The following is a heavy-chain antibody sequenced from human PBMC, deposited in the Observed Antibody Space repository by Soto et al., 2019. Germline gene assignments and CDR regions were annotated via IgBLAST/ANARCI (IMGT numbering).Heavy chain of an antibody. CDR1: GFTFSSYA. V-gene: IGHV3-23*01. CDR2: MSGGGGST. D-gene: IGHD1-1*01. CDR3: TKLRTITTGASDC. J-gene: IGHJ4*02. Sequence: EVQLLESGGGLVQPGGSLRLSCAASGFTFSSYAMSWVRQAPGKGLEWVSAMSGGGGSTNYADSVKGRFTISRDNSKNTLYLEMNSLRAEDTAVYYCTKLRTITTGASDCWGQGTLVTVSS.